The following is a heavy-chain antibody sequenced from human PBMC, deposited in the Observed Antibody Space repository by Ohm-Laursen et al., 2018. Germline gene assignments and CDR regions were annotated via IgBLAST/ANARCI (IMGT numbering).Heavy chain of an antibody. CDR3: ARGADY. Sequence: SETLSLTCAVSGYSISSGYYWGWIRQPPGKGLEWIGSIYHSGSTYYNPSLKSRVTISVDTSKNQFSLKLSSVTAADTAVYYCARGADYWGQGTLVTVSS. V-gene: IGHV4-38-2*01. J-gene: IGHJ4*02. CDR2: IYHSGST. CDR1: GYSISSGYY.